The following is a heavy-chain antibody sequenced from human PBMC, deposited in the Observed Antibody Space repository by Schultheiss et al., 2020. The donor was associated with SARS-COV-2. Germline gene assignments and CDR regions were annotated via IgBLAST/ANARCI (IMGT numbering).Heavy chain of an antibody. D-gene: IGHD1-7*01. J-gene: IGHJ4*02. Sequence: GESLKISCAASGFTFSSYSMNWVRQAPGKGLEWVSYISSSSSTIYYADSVKGRFTISRDNSKNTLYLQMNSLRAEDTAVYYCAREGVPNGELELQSPSSFDYWGQGTLVTVSS. CDR3: AREGVPNGELELQSPSSFDY. V-gene: IGHV3-48*01. CDR1: GFTFSSYS. CDR2: ISSSSSTI.